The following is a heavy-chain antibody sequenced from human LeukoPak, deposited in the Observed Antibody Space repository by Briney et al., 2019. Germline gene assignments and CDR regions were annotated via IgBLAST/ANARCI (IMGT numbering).Heavy chain of an antibody. J-gene: IGHJ4*02. V-gene: IGHV3-21*03. CDR2: ISSSSSYI. Sequence: NPGGSLRLSRAASGFTFSSYSMNWVRQAPGKGLEWVSSISSSSSYIYYADSMKGRFTISRDNAKNSLYLQMNSLRAEDTAAYYCARDWNYWGQGTLVTVSS. D-gene: IGHD3-3*01. CDR1: GFTFSSYS. CDR3: ARDWNY.